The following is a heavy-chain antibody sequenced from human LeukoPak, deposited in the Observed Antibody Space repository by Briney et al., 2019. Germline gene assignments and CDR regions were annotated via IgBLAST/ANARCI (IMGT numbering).Heavy chain of an antibody. D-gene: IGHD3-3*01. CDR3: ATGSPFRTDFWSGYYTPHPLGY. Sequence: ASVKVSCKVSGYTLTELSMHWVRQAPGKGLEWMGGFDPEDGETIYAQKFQGRVTMTEDTSTDTAYMELSSLRSEDTAVYYCATGSPFRTDFWSGYYTPHPLGYWGQGTLVTVSS. J-gene: IGHJ4*02. CDR1: GYTLTELS. CDR2: FDPEDGET. V-gene: IGHV1-24*01.